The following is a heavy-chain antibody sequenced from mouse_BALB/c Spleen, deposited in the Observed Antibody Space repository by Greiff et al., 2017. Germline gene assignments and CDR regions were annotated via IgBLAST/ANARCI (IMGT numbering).Heavy chain of an antibody. J-gene: IGHJ1*01. CDR3: ARGSLGGSSLWYFDV. D-gene: IGHD1-1*01. CDR2: ISTYYGDA. V-gene: IGHV1S137*01. CDR1: GYTFTDYA. Sequence: QVQLQQSGAELVRPGVSVKISCKGSGYTFTDYAMHWVKQSHAKSLEWIGVISTYYGDASYNQKFKGKATMTVDKSSSTAYMELARLTSEDSAIYYGARGSLGGSSLWYFDVWGAGTTVTVSS.